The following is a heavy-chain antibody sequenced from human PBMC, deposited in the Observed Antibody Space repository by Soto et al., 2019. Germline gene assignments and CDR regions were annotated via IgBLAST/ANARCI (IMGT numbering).Heavy chain of an antibody. Sequence: EVQLVESGGGLVQPGGSLRLSCAASGFTFSSYPMSWVRQVPGTGLEWVANIKQDGSERYYVDSVKGRFTISRDNANNSLYLQMNSLRAEDTAVYYCATRAWLAAWGQGTLVTVSS. CDR3: ATRAWLAA. J-gene: IGHJ5*02. D-gene: IGHD6-19*01. CDR1: GFTFSSYP. CDR2: IKQDGSER. V-gene: IGHV3-7*01.